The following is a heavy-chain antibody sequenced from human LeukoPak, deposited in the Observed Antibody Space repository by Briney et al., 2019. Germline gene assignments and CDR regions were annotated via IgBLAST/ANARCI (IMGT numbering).Heavy chain of an antibody. D-gene: IGHD4-17*01. CDR1: GGSITTYY. Sequence: SETLSLTCTVSGGSITTYYWIWIRQPPGKGLEWIGFIYSSGSANYTPSLMSRVTMSVDTSKNQFSLKLSSVTAADTAVYYCARTRTYADYADFWGQGTLVTVSS. CDR2: IYSSGSA. V-gene: IGHV4-59*01. CDR3: ARTRTYADYADF. J-gene: IGHJ4*02.